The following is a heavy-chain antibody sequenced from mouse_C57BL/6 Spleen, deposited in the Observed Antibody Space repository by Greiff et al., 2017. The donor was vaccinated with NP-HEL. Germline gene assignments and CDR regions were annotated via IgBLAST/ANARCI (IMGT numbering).Heavy chain of an antibody. CDR1: GFTFSDYG. J-gene: IGHJ4*01. D-gene: IGHD2-5*01. Sequence: DVKLVESGGGLVKPGGSLKLSCAASGFTFSDYGMHWVRQAPEKGLEWVAYISSGSSTIYYADTVKGRFTISRDHAKNTLFLQMTSLRSEDTAMYYCARRDSNYYYAMDYWGQGTSVTVSS. V-gene: IGHV5-17*01. CDR3: ARRDSNYYYAMDY. CDR2: ISSGSSTI.